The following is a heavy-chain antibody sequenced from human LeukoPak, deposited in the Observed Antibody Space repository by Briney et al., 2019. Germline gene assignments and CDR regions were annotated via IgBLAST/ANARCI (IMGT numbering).Heavy chain of an antibody. V-gene: IGHV4-39*01. J-gene: IGHJ5*02. CDR2: IYYSGST. D-gene: IGHD3-16*01. Sequence: SETLSLTCTASGGSISSSSYYWGWIRQPPGKGLEWIGSIYYSGSTYYNPSLKSRVTISVDTSKNQFSLKLSSVTAADTAVYYCARVVGFMITFGGVIVPWGQGTLVTVSS. CDR3: ARVVGFMITFGGVIVP. CDR1: GGSISSSSYY.